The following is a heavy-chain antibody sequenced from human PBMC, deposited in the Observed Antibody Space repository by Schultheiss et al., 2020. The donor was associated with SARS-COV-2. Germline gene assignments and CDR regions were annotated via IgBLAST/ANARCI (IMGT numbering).Heavy chain of an antibody. D-gene: IGHD3-3*01. V-gene: IGHV1-46*01. CDR2: INPSGGST. J-gene: IGHJ5*02. CDR1: GYTFTSYY. Sequence: ASVKVSCKASGYTFTSYYMHWVRQAPGQGLEWMGIINPSGGSTSYAQKFQGRVTMTRDTSTSTAYMELSRLRSDDTAVYYCARGLNYDFWSGYYTGHWFDPWGQGTLVTVSS. CDR3: ARGLNYDFWSGYYTGHWFDP.